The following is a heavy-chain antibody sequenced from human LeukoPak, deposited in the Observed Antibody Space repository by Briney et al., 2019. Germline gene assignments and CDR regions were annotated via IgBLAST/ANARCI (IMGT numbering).Heavy chain of an antibody. CDR2: INPNSGVT. D-gene: IGHD2-2*01. V-gene: IGHV1-2*02. CDR1: GYSFTDYY. Sequence: GASVKVSCKASGYSFTDYYIHWVRQAPGQGLEWMGWINPNSGVTNYAQIFQGRVTVTIDTSISTAYMELSRLTSDDTAVYYCASIVVPAGTWFDPWGQGTLVTVSS. J-gene: IGHJ5*02. CDR3: ASIVVPAGTWFDP.